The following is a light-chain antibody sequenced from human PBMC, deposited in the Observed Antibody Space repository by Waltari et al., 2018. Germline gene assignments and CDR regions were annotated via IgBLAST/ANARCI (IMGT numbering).Light chain of an antibody. Sequence: VMLTQSPGTLSLSPGERATVSCRASQYITKRYVARYQQKPGQAPRLLIYGASSRAAGIPDRFSGSGSETDFTLTISILEPEDFAVYYCQQYGSSVMYTFGQGTKLEMK. V-gene: IGKV3-20*01. J-gene: IGKJ2*01. CDR3: QQYGSSVMYT. CDR1: QYITKRY. CDR2: GAS.